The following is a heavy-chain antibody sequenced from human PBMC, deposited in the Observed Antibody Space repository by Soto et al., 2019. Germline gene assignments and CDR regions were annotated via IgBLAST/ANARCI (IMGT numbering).Heavy chain of an antibody. CDR2: ISGGSISSTI. CDR3: ATGYFDL. Sequence: EVQLVESGGGLIQPGGSPRLSCAASEFTFSSYSMNWVRQAPGKGLEWVSYISGGSISSTIYYADSAKGRFTISRDNAKNSLYLQMNSLRAEDTAVYYCATGYFDLWGRGTLVTVSS. V-gene: IGHV3-48*01. J-gene: IGHJ2*01. CDR1: EFTFSSYS.